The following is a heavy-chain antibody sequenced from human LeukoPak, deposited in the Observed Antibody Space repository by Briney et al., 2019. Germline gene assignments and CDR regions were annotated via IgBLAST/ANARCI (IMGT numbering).Heavy chain of an antibody. V-gene: IGHV1-69*04. D-gene: IGHD1-26*01. Sequence: ASVKVSCKASGGTFSSYAISWVRQAPGQGLEWMGRIIPILGIANYAQKFQGRVTITADKSTSTAYMELSSLRSEDTAVYYCARVGRDSAHPASNFDLWGRGTLVTVSS. CDR2: IIPILGIA. J-gene: IGHJ2*01. CDR3: ARVGRDSAHPASNFDL. CDR1: GGTFSSYA.